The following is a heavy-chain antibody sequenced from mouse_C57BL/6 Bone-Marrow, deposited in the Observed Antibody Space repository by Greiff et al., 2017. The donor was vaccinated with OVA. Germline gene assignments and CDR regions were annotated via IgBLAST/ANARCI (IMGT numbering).Heavy chain of an antibody. CDR2: IYPRDGST. Sequence: QVQLQQSDAELVKPGASVKISCKVSGYTFTDHTIHWMKQRPEQGLEWIGYIYPRDGSTKYNEKFKGKATLTADKSSSTAYMQLNSLTSADSAVNNCGRWGTTDGWCAYWGKGTLVTVSA. CDR3: GRWGTTDGWCAY. D-gene: IGHD1-1*01. CDR1: GYTFTDHT. J-gene: IGHJ3*01. V-gene: IGHV1-78*01.